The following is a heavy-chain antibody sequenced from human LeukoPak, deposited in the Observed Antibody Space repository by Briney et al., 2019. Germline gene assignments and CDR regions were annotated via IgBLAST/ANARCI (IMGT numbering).Heavy chain of an antibody. J-gene: IGHJ5*02. Sequence: GRSLRLTCAASGFTFSSYGTHWVRQAPGKGLEWVALIWSDGSNQNYADFVKGRFTISRDNSKNTAYLQMNSLRVEDTAVYYCARYSRITSVGTSWFDPWGQGTRVTVSS. CDR2: IWSDGSNQ. CDR1: GFTFSSYG. CDR3: ARYSRITSVGTSWFDP. D-gene: IGHD6-13*01. V-gene: IGHV3-33*01.